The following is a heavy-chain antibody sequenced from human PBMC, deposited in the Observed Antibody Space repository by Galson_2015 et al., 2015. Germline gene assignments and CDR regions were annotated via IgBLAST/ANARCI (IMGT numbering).Heavy chain of an antibody. V-gene: IGHV1-8*02. D-gene: IGHD2-21*01. CDR3: ARGRRIGRPPVDFFDF. CDR1: GYTFSNFD. Sequence: SVKVSCKGSGYTFSNFDINWARQAPGQGLEWMGWMNPKSGNTGFAQKFQGRVTMTRDTSITTAYMELRGLRSEDTAIYYCARGRRIGRPPVDFFDFWGQGTLVPVSP. J-gene: IGHJ4*02. CDR2: MNPKSGNT.